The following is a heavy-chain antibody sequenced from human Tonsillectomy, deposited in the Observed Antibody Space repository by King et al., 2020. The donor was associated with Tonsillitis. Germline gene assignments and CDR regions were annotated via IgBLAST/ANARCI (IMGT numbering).Heavy chain of an antibody. CDR2: ISYDGSNK. CDR3: ARDPNSWYYFDY. V-gene: IGHV3-30-3*01. J-gene: IGHJ4*02. Sequence: VQLVESGGGVVQPGRSLRLSCAASGFTFSSYAMHWVRQAPGKGLEWVAVISYDGSNKYYADSVKGRLTISRDNSKNTLYLQMNSLRAEDTAVYYCARDPNSWYYFDYWGQGTLVTVSS. D-gene: IGHD6-13*01. CDR1: GFTFSSYA.